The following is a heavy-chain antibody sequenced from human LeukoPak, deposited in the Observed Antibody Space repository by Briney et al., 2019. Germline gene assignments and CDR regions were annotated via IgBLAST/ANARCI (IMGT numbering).Heavy chain of an antibody. V-gene: IGHV3-48*04. Sequence: PGGSLRLSCAASGLTFSSYSMNWVRQAPGKGLEWVSYISGSSNTIYYADSVKGRFTISRDNAKNSLYLQMNTLRAEDTAVYYCAKDRGSYSLDAFDIWGQGTMVTVSS. CDR3: AKDRGSYSLDAFDI. CDR2: ISGSSNTI. J-gene: IGHJ3*02. CDR1: GLTFSSYS. D-gene: IGHD1-26*01.